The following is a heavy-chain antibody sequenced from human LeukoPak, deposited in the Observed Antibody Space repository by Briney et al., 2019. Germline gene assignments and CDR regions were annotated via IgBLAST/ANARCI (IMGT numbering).Heavy chain of an antibody. CDR3: ARDDHVSYGDYVGFDY. J-gene: IGHJ4*02. CDR2: ISAYNGNT. CDR1: GYTFTSYG. D-gene: IGHD4-17*01. Sequence: ASVKVSCKASGYTFTSYGISWVRQAPGQGLEWMGWISAYNGNTNYAQKLQGRVTMTTDTSTSTAYMELRSLRSDDTAVYYCARDDHVSYGDYVGFDYWGQGTLVTVSS. V-gene: IGHV1-18*01.